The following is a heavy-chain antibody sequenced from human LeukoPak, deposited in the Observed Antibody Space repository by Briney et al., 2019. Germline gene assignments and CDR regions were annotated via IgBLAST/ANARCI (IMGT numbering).Heavy chain of an antibody. Sequence: SETLSLTCTVSGGSISGSSYYWGWVRQPPGKGLEWIGSIYYSGSTYYNPSLRSRVTISVDTSKNQFSLKLSSVTAADTAVYYCASLEWRAYKLVYWGQGTLVTVSS. J-gene: IGHJ4*02. CDR1: GGSISGSSYY. V-gene: IGHV4-39*01. CDR2: IYYSGST. CDR3: ASLEWRAYKLVY. D-gene: IGHD1-1*01.